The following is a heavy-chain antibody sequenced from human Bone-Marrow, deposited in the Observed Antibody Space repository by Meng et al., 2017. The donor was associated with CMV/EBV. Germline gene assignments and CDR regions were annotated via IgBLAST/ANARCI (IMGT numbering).Heavy chain of an antibody. CDR1: GYTFTSYG. Sequence: ASVKVSCKASGYTFTSYGISWVRQAPGQGLEWMGWISAYNGNTNYAQKLQGRVTMTTDTSTSTAYMELRSLRSDDTAVYYCARDLLIVVVPAAIRYYYYGMAVWGQGNTVHVAS. V-gene: IGHV1-18*01. CDR3: ARDLLIVVVPAAIRYYYYGMAV. CDR2: ISAYNGNT. J-gene: IGHJ6*02. D-gene: IGHD2-2*01.